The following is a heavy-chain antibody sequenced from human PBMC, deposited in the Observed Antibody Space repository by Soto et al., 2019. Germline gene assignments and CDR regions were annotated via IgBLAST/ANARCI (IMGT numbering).Heavy chain of an antibody. J-gene: IGHJ4*02. V-gene: IGHV4-59*01. CDR1: GDSISAYS. CDR2: IHYNGNT. CDR3: AREGNLGRWLQPLDF. D-gene: IGHD5-12*01. Sequence: QVQLQVSGPGLVKPSETLSLTCTVSGDSISAYSWSWVRQPPGKGLEWIGNIHYNGNTKYNPSLKSSVTMSLDTSKNQFSLRLISVTAADTAKYFCAREGNLGRWLQPLDFWGQGTLVTVSS.